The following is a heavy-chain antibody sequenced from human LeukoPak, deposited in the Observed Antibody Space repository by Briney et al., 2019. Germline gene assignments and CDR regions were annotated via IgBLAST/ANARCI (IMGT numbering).Heavy chain of an antibody. D-gene: IGHD1-26*01. CDR2: INPNSGGT. CDR1: GYTFTGYY. CDR3: ARDGGSHDFDY. V-gene: IGHV1-2*02. Sequence: ASVKVSCKASGYTFTGYYMHWVRQAPGQGVEWMGWINPNSGGTNYAQDFHGRVTMTRDTSISTAYMELSRLRSDDTAVYYCARDGGSHDFDYWGQGTLVTVSS. J-gene: IGHJ4*02.